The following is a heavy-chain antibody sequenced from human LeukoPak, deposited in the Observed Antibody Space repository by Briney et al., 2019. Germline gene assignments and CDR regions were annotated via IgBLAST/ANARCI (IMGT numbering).Heavy chain of an antibody. D-gene: IGHD6-13*01. Sequence: GGSLRLSCAASGFTFSSYAMSWVRQAPGKGLEWVSAISGSGGSTYYADSVKGQFTISRDNSKNTLYLQMNSLRAEDTAVYYCAKDILIAAAGRYYYYYGMDVWGQGTTVTVSS. CDR2: ISGSGGST. CDR1: GFTFSSYA. CDR3: AKDILIAAAGRYYYYYGMDV. J-gene: IGHJ6*02. V-gene: IGHV3-23*01.